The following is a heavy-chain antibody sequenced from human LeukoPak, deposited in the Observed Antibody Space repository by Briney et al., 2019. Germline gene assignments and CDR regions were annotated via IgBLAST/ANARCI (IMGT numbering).Heavy chain of an antibody. J-gene: IGHJ4*02. CDR2: ISYDGSNK. CDR1: GFTFSSYA. V-gene: IGHV3-30*04. CDR3: GKCRDKTMVRGVLLKD. D-gene: IGHD3-10*01. Sequence: GGSLRLSCAASGFTFSSYAMHWVRQAPGKGLEWVAVISYDGSNKYYADSVKGRFTISRDNSKNTLYLQMNRLRAEDTVVYYCGKCRDKTMVRGVLLKDWGQGTLVTVSS.